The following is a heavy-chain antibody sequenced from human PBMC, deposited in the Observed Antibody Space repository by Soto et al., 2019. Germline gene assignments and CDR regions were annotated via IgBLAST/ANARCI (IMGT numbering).Heavy chain of an antibody. CDR3: TRGPPNDYGDFHALDI. J-gene: IGHJ3*02. CDR2: IRSKAYGGTT. D-gene: IGHD4-17*01. V-gene: IGHV3-49*03. CDR1: GFTCGDYA. Sequence: SLRLSCTASGFTCGDYAMSWFRQAPGKGLGWVGFIRSKAYGGTTEYAASVKGRFTISRDDSKSIAYLQMNSLKTEDTAVYYCTRGPPNDYGDFHALDIWGQGTMVTVSS.